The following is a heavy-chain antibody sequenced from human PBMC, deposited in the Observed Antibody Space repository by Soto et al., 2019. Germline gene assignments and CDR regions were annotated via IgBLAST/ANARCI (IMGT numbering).Heavy chain of an antibody. CDR2: IWYDGSNK. J-gene: IGHJ6*02. CDR3: ARDGDYEYYGMDV. Sequence: WVAVIWYDGSNKYYADSVKGRFTISRDNSKNTLYLQMNSLRAEDTAVYYCARDGDYEYYGMDVWGQGTTVTVSS. D-gene: IGHD4-17*01. V-gene: IGHV3-33*01.